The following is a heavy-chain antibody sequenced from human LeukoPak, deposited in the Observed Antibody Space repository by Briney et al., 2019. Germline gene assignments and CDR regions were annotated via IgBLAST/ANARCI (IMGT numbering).Heavy chain of an antibody. CDR1: GFIFSNYG. CDR2: IHYDGSNK. Sequence: GGSLRLSCAPSGFIFSNYGMHWVRQAPGKGLEWVAFIHYDGSNKDYADSVKGRFTISRDNSKNTVYLQMNSLRAEDTAVYYCGKGRTGYSYGYGIDSWGQGTLVTVSS. D-gene: IGHD5-18*01. J-gene: IGHJ4*02. CDR3: GKGRTGYSYGYGIDS. V-gene: IGHV3-30*02.